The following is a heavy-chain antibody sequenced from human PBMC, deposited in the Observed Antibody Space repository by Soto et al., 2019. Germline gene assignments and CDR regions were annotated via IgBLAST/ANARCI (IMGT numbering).Heavy chain of an antibody. CDR2: MNPNSGNT. D-gene: IGHD6-13*01. J-gene: IGHJ6*02. V-gene: IGHV1-8*01. CDR1: GYTFTIYD. CDR3: ARGFSSSWYIGKDYYGMDV. Sequence: ASVKGSCKAAGYTFTIYDSNWVRQATGQGLEWMGWMNPNSGNTGYAQKFQGRVTMTRNTSISTAYMELSSLRSEDTAVYYCARGFSSSWYIGKDYYGMDVWGQGTTVTVSS.